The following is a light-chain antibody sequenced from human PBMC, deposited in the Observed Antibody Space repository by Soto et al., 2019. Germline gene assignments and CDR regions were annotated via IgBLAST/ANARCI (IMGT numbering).Light chain of an antibody. CDR1: QSVSSY. CDR2: DAS. V-gene: IGKV3-11*01. J-gene: IGKJ5*01. Sequence: EIVFTQSPGTLSLSPGERATLSCRAIQSVSSYLAWYQQKPGQAPRILIYDASNRATGIPARFSGSGAGTECTRTISSLEPEDFAVYYCQQRSNWLITFGQGTRLEN. CDR3: QQRSNWLIT.